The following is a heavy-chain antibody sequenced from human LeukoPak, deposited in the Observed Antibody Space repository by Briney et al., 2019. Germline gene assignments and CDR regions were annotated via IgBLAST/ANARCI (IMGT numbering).Heavy chain of an antibody. J-gene: IGHJ5*02. CDR2: INHSGST. Sequence: SETLSLTCAVYGGSFSGYYWSWIRQPPGKGLEWIGEINHSGSTNYNPSLKSRVTISVDTSKNQFSLKRSSVTAADTAVYYCARGRNFVVVVAATLLRANWFDPWGQGTLVTVSS. CDR1: GGSFSGYY. V-gene: IGHV4-34*01. D-gene: IGHD2-15*01. CDR3: ARGRNFVVVVAATLLRANWFDP.